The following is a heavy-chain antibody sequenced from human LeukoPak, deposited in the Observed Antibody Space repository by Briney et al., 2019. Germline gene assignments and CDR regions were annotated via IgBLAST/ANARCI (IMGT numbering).Heavy chain of an antibody. V-gene: IGHV3-11*04. CDR1: GFTFSDYY. CDR3: VRQIEAVAVDY. D-gene: IGHD6-19*01. J-gene: IGHJ4*02. CDR2: ISSSSSTI. Sequence: GGSLRLSCAASGFTFSDYYMSWIRQAPGKGLEWVSYISSSSSTICYADSVKGRFTISRDNAKNSLYLQMNSLRAEDTAVYYCVRQIEAVAVDYWGQGTLVTVSS.